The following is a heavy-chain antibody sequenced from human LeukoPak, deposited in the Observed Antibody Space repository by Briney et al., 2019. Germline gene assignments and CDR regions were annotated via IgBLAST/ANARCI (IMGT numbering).Heavy chain of an antibody. CDR1: GYSISSGYY. Sequence: PSETLSLTCTVSGYSISSGYYWGWIRPPPGKGLEWIGSIYHSGSTYYNPSLKSRVTISVDTSKNQFSLKVSSVTAADTAVYYCARDLGIPSGSYDYWGQGTLVTVSS. V-gene: IGHV4-38-2*02. CDR3: ARDLGIPSGSYDY. D-gene: IGHD1-26*01. CDR2: IYHSGST. J-gene: IGHJ4*02.